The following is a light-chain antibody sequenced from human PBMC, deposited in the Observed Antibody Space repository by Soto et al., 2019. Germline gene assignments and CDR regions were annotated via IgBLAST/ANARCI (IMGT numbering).Light chain of an antibody. CDR1: QSVSSSY. Sequence: EIVLTQSPGTLSLSPGERATLSCRASQSVSSSYLAWYQQKPGQAPRLLIYGASSRATGIPDRFSGSESGTDFSLTSSRLEPEDFAVYYCQQYGSPKWTFGQGTEMEIK. V-gene: IGKV3-20*01. J-gene: IGKJ1*01. CDR3: QQYGSPKWT. CDR2: GAS.